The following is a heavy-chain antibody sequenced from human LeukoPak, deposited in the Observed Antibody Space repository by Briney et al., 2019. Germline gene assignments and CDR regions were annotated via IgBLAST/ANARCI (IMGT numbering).Heavy chain of an antibody. CDR1: GYSISSGYY. D-gene: IGHD6-13*01. Sequence: SETLSLTCAVSGYSISSGYYWGWIRQPPGKGLEWIGSIYHSGSTYYNPSLKSRVTISVDTSKNQFSLKLSSVTAADTAVYYCARGESSSEEGWFDPWGQGTLVTVSS. J-gene: IGHJ5*02. CDR2: IYHSGST. V-gene: IGHV4-38-2*01. CDR3: ARGESSSEEGWFDP.